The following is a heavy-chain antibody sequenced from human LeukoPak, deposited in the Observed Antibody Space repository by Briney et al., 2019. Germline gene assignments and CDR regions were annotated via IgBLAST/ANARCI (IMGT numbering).Heavy chain of an antibody. J-gene: IGHJ4*02. CDR3: AKEGDYYGSGSYGY. D-gene: IGHD3-10*01. CDR1: GFTFDDYA. V-gene: IGHV3-43*02. Sequence: GGSLRLSCAASGFTFDDYAMHWVRQAPGKRLEWVSLISGDGGSTYYADSVKGRFTISRDNSKNSLYLQMNSLRTEDTALYYCAKEGDYYGSGSYGYWGQGTLVTVSS. CDR2: ISGDGGST.